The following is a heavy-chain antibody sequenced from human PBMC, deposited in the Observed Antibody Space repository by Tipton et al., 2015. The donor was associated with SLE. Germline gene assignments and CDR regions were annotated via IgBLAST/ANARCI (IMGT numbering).Heavy chain of an antibody. CDR2: IKQDGSEK. Sequence: SLRLSCAASGFTFSSYWMSWVRQAPGKGLEWVANIKQDGSEKYYVDSVKGRFTISRDNAKNSLYLQMNSLRAEDTAVYYCARVPRTVTARYFDYWGQGTLVTVSS. V-gene: IGHV3-7*01. D-gene: IGHD2-21*02. CDR1: GFTFSSYW. J-gene: IGHJ4*02. CDR3: ARVPRTVTARYFDY.